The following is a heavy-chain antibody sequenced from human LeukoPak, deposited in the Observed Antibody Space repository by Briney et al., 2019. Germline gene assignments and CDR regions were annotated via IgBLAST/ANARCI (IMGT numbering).Heavy chain of an antibody. D-gene: IGHD6-6*01. V-gene: IGHV3-23*01. J-gene: IGHJ4*02. CDR2: VSGSST. CDR1: GFTFNNYA. CDR3: GKXSSSSRPYYFDY. Sequence: GGSLRLSCAASGFTFNNYAMSWVRQAPGKGLEWVSAVSGSSTYYAHAVKGGFTISTDNSKNTQYLQMNSQRAEDTAGYYCGKXSSSSRPYYFDYWGQGTLVTVSS.